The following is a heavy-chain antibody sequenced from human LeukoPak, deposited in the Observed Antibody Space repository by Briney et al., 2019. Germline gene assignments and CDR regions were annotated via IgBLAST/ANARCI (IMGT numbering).Heavy chain of an antibody. V-gene: IGHV3-43*02. CDR3: AKGPVVDTAMAYFDY. J-gene: IGHJ4*02. CDR2: ISGDGGST. D-gene: IGHD5-18*01. Sequence: GGSLRLSCAASGFTFDDYAMHWVRQAPGKGLEWVSLISGDGGSTYYADSVKGRFTISRDNSKSSLYLQMNSLRTEDTALYYCAKGPVVDTAMAYFDYWGQGTLVTVSS. CDR1: GFTFDDYA.